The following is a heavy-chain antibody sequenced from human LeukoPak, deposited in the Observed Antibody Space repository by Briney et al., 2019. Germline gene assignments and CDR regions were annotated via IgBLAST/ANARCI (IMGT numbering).Heavy chain of an antibody. V-gene: IGHV1-69*04. J-gene: IGHJ5*02. D-gene: IGHD3-10*01. CDR1: GATFSSYA. CDR3: ASDVRFGELLTRNWFDP. Sequence: SVKVSCKGSGATFSSYAIGRVRQPPGQGLELMGRIIPILGIANYAQKFQGRVTITADKSTSTAYMELSSLRSEDTAVYDCASDVRFGELLTRNWFDPWGQGTLVTVSS. CDR2: IIPILGIA.